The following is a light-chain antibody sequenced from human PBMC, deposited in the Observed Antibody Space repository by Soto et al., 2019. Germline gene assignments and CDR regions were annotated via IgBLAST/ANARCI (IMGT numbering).Light chain of an antibody. Sequence: QSVLTQPASVSGSPGQSITISCTGTSSDIGGYNYVSWYQQHPGKAPKLMIYDVTNRPSGVSNRFSGSKSGNTASLTISGFQPQDAADYSCSSYTSSSPLVFGTGTKVTAL. CDR3: SSYTSSSPLV. V-gene: IGLV2-14*01. CDR2: DVT. CDR1: SSDIGGYNY. J-gene: IGLJ1*01.